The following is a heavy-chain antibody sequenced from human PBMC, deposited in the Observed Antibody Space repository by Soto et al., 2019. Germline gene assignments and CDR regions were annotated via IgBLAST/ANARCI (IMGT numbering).Heavy chain of an antibody. V-gene: IGHV3-33*01. J-gene: IGHJ6*03. D-gene: IGHD2-2*01. CDR3: ARGAPCSSTSCYQSRYYYYYMDV. CDR1: GFTFSSYG. Sequence: GGSLRLSCAASGFTFSSYGMHWVRQAPGKGLEWVAVIWYDGSNKYYADSVKGRFTISRDNSKNTLYLQMNSLRAEDTAVYYCARGAPCSSTSCYQSRYYYYYMDVWGKGTTVTVSS. CDR2: IWYDGSNK.